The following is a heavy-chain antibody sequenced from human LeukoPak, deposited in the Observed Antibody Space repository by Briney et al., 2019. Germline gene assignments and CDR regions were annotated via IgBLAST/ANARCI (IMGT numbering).Heavy chain of an antibody. CDR1: GFTFSNYA. Sequence: GGSLRLSCAASGFTFSNYAMSWVRQAPGKGLEWVSGISGGGASTYYADSVKGRFTISRDNSKKILYLQMNSLRAEDTAVYYCGKEVERHFDLKYRGQGTLVTVSS. V-gene: IGHV3-23*01. CDR2: ISGGGAST. J-gene: IGHJ4*02. CDR3: GKEVERHFDLKY.